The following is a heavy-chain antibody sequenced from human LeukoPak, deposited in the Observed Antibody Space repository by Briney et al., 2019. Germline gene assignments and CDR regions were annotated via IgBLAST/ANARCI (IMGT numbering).Heavy chain of an antibody. Sequence: ASVKVSCKASGYTFTSYGISWVRQAPGQGLEWMGWISAYNGNTNYAQKLQGRVTMTTDTSTSTAYMELRSLRSDDTAVYYCARDYLWGSPDTAMVLARAYYYGMDVWGKGTAVTVSS. V-gene: IGHV1-18*04. J-gene: IGHJ6*04. CDR3: ARDYLWGSPDTAMVLARAYYYGMDV. CDR2: ISAYNGNT. D-gene: IGHD5-18*01. CDR1: GYTFTSYG.